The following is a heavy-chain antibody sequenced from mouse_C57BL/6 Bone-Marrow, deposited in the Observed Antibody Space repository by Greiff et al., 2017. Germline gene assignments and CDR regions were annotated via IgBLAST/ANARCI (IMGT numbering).Heavy chain of an antibody. V-gene: IGHV14-4*01. CDR1: GFNIKDDY. Sequence: EVQLQESGAELVRPGASVKLSCTASGFNIKDDYMHWVKQRPEQGLEWIGWIDPENGDTEYASKFPGKATITADTSSNTAYLQRSSLTSEDTAVYYCTTSGDYYGSSSDVDYWGQGTTLTVSS. CDR3: TTSGDYYGSSSDVDY. J-gene: IGHJ2*01. CDR2: IDPENGDT. D-gene: IGHD1-1*01.